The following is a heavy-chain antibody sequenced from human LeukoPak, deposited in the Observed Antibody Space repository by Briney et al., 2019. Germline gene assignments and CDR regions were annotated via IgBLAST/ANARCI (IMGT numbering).Heavy chain of an antibody. CDR1: GFTFNNYA. V-gene: IGHV3-23*01. CDR2: ISGSGGNT. CDR3: AKPARTDAFDI. J-gene: IGHJ3*02. D-gene: IGHD1-14*01. Sequence: PGGSLRLSCAASGFTFNNYAMNWVRQAPGKGLEWVSSISGSGGNTYYADSVKGRFTISRDNPKNTLYLQMNSLRAEDTAVYYCAKPARTDAFDIWGQGTMITVSS.